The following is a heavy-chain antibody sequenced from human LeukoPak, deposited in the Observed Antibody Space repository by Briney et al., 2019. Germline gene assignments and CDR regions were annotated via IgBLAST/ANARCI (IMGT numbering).Heavy chain of an antibody. CDR1: GFTFTTYS. CDR2: ISTISSSR. D-gene: IGHD1-26*01. Sequence: GGSLRLSCAASGFTFTTYSMNWVRQAPGKGLEWLSFISTISSSRYYADSVKGRFTISRDNTKNSLFLQMNSLRVEDTAVYYCARALGATHPFDFWGQGTLVTVSS. J-gene: IGHJ4*02. V-gene: IGHV3-48*04. CDR3: ARALGATHPFDF.